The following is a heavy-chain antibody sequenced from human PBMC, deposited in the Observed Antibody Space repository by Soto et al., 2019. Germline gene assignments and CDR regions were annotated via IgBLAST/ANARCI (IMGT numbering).Heavy chain of an antibody. D-gene: IGHD4-17*01. J-gene: IGHJ1*01. CDR1: GFSLSSYG. V-gene: IGHV3-33*01. Sequence: QVQLVESGGGVVQPGKSLRLSCAASGFSLSSYGMHWVRQVPGKGLEWVAIVWHDGSNEHYADSVKGRFTVSRDTSKNTLFLQMNSLTAEDTGIYYCARDQRFGDGPGGYWGQGTVVTVSS. CDR2: VWHDGSNE. CDR3: ARDQRFGDGPGGY.